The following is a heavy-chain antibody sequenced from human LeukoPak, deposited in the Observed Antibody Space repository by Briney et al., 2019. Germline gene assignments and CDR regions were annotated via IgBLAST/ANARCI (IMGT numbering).Heavy chain of an antibody. D-gene: IGHD3-10*01. V-gene: IGHV3-23*01. CDR2: ISGSGGST. Sequence: PGGTLRLSCAASGFTFSSYGMSWVRQAPGKGLEWVSAISGSGGSTYYADSVKGRSTISRDNSKNTLYLQMNSLRAEDTAVYYCAKDLKTDYYGSGSSIASDYWGQGTLVTVSS. CDR3: AKDLKTDYYGSGSSIASDY. CDR1: GFTFSSYG. J-gene: IGHJ4*02.